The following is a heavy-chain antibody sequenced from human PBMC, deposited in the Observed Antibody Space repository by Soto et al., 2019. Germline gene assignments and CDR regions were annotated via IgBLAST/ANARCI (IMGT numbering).Heavy chain of an antibody. CDR3: ARGGEWFGELLYYYYMDV. V-gene: IGHV1-18*01. J-gene: IGHJ6*03. D-gene: IGHD3-10*01. CDR1: GYTFTSYG. Sequence: ASVKVSCKASGYTFTSYGISWVRQAPGQGLEWMGRISAYNGNTNYAQKLQGRVTMTTDTSTSTAYMELRSLRSDDTAVYYCARGGEWFGELLYYYYMDVWGKGTTVTVSS. CDR2: ISAYNGNT.